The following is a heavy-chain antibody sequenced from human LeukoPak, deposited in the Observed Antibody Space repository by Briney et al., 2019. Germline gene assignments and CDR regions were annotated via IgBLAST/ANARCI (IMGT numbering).Heavy chain of an antibody. D-gene: IGHD2-2*01. CDR3: ARDRGCSSNSCYAAFDY. CDR2: ISYDGNNN. V-gene: IGHV3-30-3*01. CDR1: GFTFSTYA. J-gene: IGHJ4*02. Sequence: GGSLRLTCAASGFTFSTYAMHWVRQAPGKGLEWVAVISYDGNNNFYADSVKGRFSISRDNSKNTLYLQMNSLRAEDTAVYYCARDRGCSSNSCYAAFDYWGQGTLVTVSS.